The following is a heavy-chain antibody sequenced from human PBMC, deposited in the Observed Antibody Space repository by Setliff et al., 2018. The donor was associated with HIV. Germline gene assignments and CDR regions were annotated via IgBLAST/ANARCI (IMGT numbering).Heavy chain of an antibody. CDR1: GGSMSTHY. D-gene: IGHD1-26*01. CDR3: ASGSPFDGFDM. CDR2: IYTTGST. Sequence: PSETLSLTCTVSGGSMSTHYWSWIRQTPGKGLEWIGHIYTTGSTHYNPALRSRVTISIDTSKIHSTLRLKSVTAADTALYYCASGSPFDGFDMWGQGTMVTVSS. V-gene: IGHV4-59*11. J-gene: IGHJ3*02.